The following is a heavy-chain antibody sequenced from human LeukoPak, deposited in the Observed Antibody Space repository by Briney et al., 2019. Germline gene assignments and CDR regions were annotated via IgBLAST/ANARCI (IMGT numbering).Heavy chain of an antibody. CDR1: GFTFSSYS. V-gene: IGHV3-48*04. J-gene: IGHJ4*02. CDR2: ISSSSSTI. D-gene: IGHD1-26*01. CDR3: ARESSGRSLNY. Sequence: GGSLRLSCAASGFTFSSYSMNWVRQAPGKGLEWVSYISSSSSTIYYADSVKGRFTISRDNAKNSLYLQMNSLRAEDTGIYYCARESSGRSLNYWGQGTQVTVSS.